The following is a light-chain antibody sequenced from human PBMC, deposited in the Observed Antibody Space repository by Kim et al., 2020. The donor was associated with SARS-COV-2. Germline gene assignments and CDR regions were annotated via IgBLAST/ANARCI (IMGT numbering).Light chain of an antibody. J-gene: IGLJ3*02. V-gene: IGLV3-19*01. Sequence: SSELTQDPAVSVALGQTVRITCQGDSLRSYYASWYQQKPGQAPVLVIYGKNNRPSGIPDRSSGSSSGNTASLPITGAQAEDEADYYCNSRDSSGNHLVFG. CDR1: SLRSYY. CDR2: GKN. CDR3: NSRDSSGNHLV.